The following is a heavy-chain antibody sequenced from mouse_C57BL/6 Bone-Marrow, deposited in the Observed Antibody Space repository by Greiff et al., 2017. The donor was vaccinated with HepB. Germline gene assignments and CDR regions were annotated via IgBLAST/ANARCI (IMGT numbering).Heavy chain of an antibody. CDR3: TRWGYGSSSYAMDY. CDR1: GYTFTDYE. CDR2: IDPETGGT. D-gene: IGHD1-1*01. V-gene: IGHV1-15*01. Sequence: QVQLKESGAELVRPGASVTLSCKASGYTFTDYEMHWVKQTPVHGLEWIGAIDPETGGTAYNQKFKGKAILTADKSSSTAYMELRSLTSEDSAVYYCTRWGYGSSSYAMDYWGQGTSVTVSS. J-gene: IGHJ4*01.